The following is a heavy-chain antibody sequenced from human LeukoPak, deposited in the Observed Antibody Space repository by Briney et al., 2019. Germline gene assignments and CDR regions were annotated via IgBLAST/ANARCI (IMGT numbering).Heavy chain of an antibody. J-gene: IGHJ4*02. CDR3: ARDEGDITMIQSPDY. Sequence: GGSLRLSCAASGFTFSSYGMHWVRQAPGRGLEWVAVIWYDGSNKYYAYSVKGPFTISRDNSNNTLYLQMNSLRAEDTAVYYCARDEGDITMIQSPDYWGQGTLVTVSS. CDR1: GFTFSSYG. D-gene: IGHD3-22*01. CDR2: IWYDGSNK. V-gene: IGHV3-33*01.